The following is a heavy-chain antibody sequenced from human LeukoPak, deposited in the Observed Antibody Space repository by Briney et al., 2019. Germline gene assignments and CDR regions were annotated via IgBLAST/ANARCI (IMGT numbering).Heavy chain of an antibody. CDR1: GYTFTSYG. Sequence: ASVKVSCKASGYTFTSYGISWVRQAPGQGLEWMGWISAYNGNTNYAQKLQGRVTMTTDTSTSTAYMELRSLRSEDTAVYYCARDIPNYYDSSGYYDYWGQGTLVTVSS. V-gene: IGHV1-18*01. CDR3: ARDIPNYYDSSGYYDY. CDR2: ISAYNGNT. J-gene: IGHJ4*02. D-gene: IGHD3-22*01.